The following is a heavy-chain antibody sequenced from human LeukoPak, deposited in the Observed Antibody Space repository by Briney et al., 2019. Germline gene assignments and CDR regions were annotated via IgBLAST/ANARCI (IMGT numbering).Heavy chain of an antibody. CDR3: AKTYSNYFDY. CDR2: ITGSGGTT. CDR1: GFTFSSYA. D-gene: IGHD4-11*01. J-gene: IGHJ4*02. Sequence: GESLRLSCAASGFTFSSYAMSWVRQAPGKGLEWVSAITGSGGTTYYTDSVKGRFTISRDNSKNTLYLQMNSLRAEDTALYYCAKTYSNYFDYWGQGTLVTVSS. V-gene: IGHV3-23*01.